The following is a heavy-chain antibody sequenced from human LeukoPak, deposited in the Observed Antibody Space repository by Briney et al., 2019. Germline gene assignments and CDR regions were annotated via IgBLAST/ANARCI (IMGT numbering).Heavy chain of an antibody. V-gene: IGHV3-48*01. CDR1: GFSFSDYS. CDR3: ARDRDSIYPGGPFDY. Sequence: GGSLRLSCAASGFSFSDYSMNWVRQAPGKGLEWVSYISSSSSTIYYAVSVKGRFTISRDNAKNSLYLQIDSLRAEDTAVYYCARDRDSIYPGGPFDYWGQGTLVTVSS. CDR2: ISSSSSTI. J-gene: IGHJ4*02. D-gene: IGHD3-16*01.